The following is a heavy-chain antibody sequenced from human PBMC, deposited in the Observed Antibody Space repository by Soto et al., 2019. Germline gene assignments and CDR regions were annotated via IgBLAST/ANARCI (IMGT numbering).Heavy chain of an antibody. CDR2: ISYDGSNK. Sequence: AGSLRLSCAASGFTFSSYGMHWVRQAPGKGLEWVAVISYDGSNKYYADSVKGRFTISRDNSKNTLYLQMNSLRAEDTAVYYCAKDHYYDFWSGYYYYFDYWGQGTLVTVSS. D-gene: IGHD3-3*01. J-gene: IGHJ4*02. CDR3: AKDHYYDFWSGYYYYFDY. CDR1: GFTFSSYG. V-gene: IGHV3-30*18.